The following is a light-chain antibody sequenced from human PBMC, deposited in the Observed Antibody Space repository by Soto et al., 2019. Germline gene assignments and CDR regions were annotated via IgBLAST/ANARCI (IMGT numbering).Light chain of an antibody. CDR1: QTVSSSY. CDR2: GAS. J-gene: IGKJ5*01. CDR3: QQYDDSIT. V-gene: IGKV3-20*01. Sequence: EIVLTQSPGTLSLSPGDWATLSCRASQTVSSSYLAWYQQKPGQAPRLLIYGASSRATGIPDRFSGSGSGADLTRTSSGLDPEDLAVYYCQQYDDSITFGQGTRLEIE.